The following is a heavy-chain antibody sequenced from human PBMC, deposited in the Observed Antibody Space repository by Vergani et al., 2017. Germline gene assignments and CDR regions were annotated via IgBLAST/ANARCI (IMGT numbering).Heavy chain of an antibody. D-gene: IGHD3-10*01. CDR2: IYYSENK. Sequence: QLQLQESGPGLVKPSETLSLTCTVSGGSITYGAFYWGWIRQSPGKGLEWIGSIYYSENKFYNPSLESRVTLSIDTTKNQFSLKLKSVTAADTAVYYCARMGVRGVIPFDYWGQGTLVTVSS. J-gene: IGHJ4*02. CDR1: GGSITYGAFY. CDR3: ARMGVRGVIPFDY. V-gene: IGHV4-39*01.